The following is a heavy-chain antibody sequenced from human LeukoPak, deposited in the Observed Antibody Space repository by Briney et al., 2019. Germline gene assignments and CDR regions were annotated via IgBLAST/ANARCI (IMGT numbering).Heavy chain of an antibody. CDR1: GGSISSYY. J-gene: IGHJ4*02. Sequence: SETLSLTCIVSGGSISSYYWSWIRQPPGKGLEWIGYIYYSGSTNYNPSLKSRVTISVDTSKNQFSLKLSSVTAADTAVYYCARGLGMGYFDYWGQGTLVTVSS. CDR2: IYYSGST. D-gene: IGHD7-27*01. V-gene: IGHV4-59*01. CDR3: ARGLGMGYFDY.